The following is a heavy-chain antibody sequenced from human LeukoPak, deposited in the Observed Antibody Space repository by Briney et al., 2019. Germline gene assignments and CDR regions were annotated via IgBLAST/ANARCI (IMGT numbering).Heavy chain of an antibody. V-gene: IGHV3-21*01. CDR3: AKDHSKIQPFDY. CDR2: ISSSSSYI. Sequence: KPGGSLRLSCAASGFTFSSYSVNWVRQAPGKGLEWVSSISSSSSYIYYADSVKGRFTISRDNSKNTLYLQMNSLRAEDTAVYYCAKDHSKIQPFDYWGQGTLVTVSS. J-gene: IGHJ4*02. D-gene: IGHD5-18*01. CDR1: GFTFSSYS.